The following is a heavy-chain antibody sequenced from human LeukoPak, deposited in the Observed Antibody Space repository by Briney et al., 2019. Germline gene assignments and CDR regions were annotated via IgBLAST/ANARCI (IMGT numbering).Heavy chain of an antibody. Sequence: ASVKVSCKASGYIFTGYHMHWVRQAPGQGLEWMGRINANSGGTDYAEKFQGRVTMTRDTSIGTAYMEVSRLIYDDTAVYYCARDFSLWFDYWGQGTLVTVSS. D-gene: IGHD3-10*01. CDR1: GYIFTGYH. V-gene: IGHV1-2*06. CDR2: INANSGGT. CDR3: ARDFSLWFDY. J-gene: IGHJ4*02.